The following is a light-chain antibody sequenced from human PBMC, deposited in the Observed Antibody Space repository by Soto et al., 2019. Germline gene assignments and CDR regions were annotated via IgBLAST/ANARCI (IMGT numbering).Light chain of an antibody. V-gene: IGKV3D-20*02. CDR1: QSVSSSY. Sequence: EIVLTHSPGTLSLSPGERATLSCRASQSVSSSYLAWYQQKPGQXHRLLIYGASNRATGIPARFCGSGSGTDFTLTISSLEPEDCEVYYCQQRNNWPLTFGGGTKVDIK. CDR2: GAS. J-gene: IGKJ4*02. CDR3: QQRNNWPLT.